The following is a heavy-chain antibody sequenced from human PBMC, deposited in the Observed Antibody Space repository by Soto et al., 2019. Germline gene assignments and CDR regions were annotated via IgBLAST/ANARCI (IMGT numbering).Heavy chain of an antibody. CDR3: ARGGYYFYYGMDV. CDR2: IYYSGTT. Sequence: PSETLSLTCTVSGGSISSGGYYWSWIRQHPGKGLEWIGYIYYSGTTYYNPSLKSRVTISVDTSKNQFSLKLSSVTAADTAVYYCARGGYYFYYGMDVWGQGTTVTVSS. CDR1: GGSISSGGYY. V-gene: IGHV4-31*03. J-gene: IGHJ6*02.